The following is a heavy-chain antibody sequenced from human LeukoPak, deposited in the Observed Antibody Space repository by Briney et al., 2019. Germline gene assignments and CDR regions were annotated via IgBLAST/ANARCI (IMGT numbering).Heavy chain of an antibody. CDR1: GFIFSDYY. D-gene: IGHD1-26*01. Sequence: GSLRLSCAASGFIFSDYYMSWIRQAPGKGLEWIGYIYYSGSTYYNPSPKSRVTISVDTSKNQFSLKLSSVTAADTAVYYCATTTIRLGYWGQGTLVTVSS. V-gene: IGHV4-59*12. J-gene: IGHJ4*02. CDR2: IYYSGST. CDR3: ATTTIRLGY.